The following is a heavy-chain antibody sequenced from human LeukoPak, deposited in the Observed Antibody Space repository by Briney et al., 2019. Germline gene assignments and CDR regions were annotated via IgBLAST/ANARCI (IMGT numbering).Heavy chain of an antibody. CDR2: INAGNGNT. CDR3: AAGTLGYYYGSGSYYNGEPLDY. Sequence: GASVKVSCKASGYTFTSYAMHWVRQAPGQRLEWMGWINAGNGNTKYSQKFQGRVTITRDTSASTAYMELSSLRSEDTAVYYCAAGTLGYYYGSGSYYNGEPLDYWGQGTLVTVSS. J-gene: IGHJ4*02. CDR1: GYTFTSYA. D-gene: IGHD3-10*01. V-gene: IGHV1-3*01.